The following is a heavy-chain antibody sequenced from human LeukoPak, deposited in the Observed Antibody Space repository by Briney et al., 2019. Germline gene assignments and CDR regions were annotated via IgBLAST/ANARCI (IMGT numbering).Heavy chain of an antibody. Sequence: GGSLRLSCAASGFTFSSYGMHWVRQAPGKGLGWVAVIWYDGSNKYYADSVKGRFTISRDNSKNTLYLQMNSLRAEDTAVYYCARNYDSSGYYFWFDHWGQGTLVTVSS. V-gene: IGHV3-33*01. CDR1: GFTFSSYG. CDR2: IWYDGSNK. CDR3: ARNYDSSGYYFWFDH. J-gene: IGHJ5*02. D-gene: IGHD3-22*01.